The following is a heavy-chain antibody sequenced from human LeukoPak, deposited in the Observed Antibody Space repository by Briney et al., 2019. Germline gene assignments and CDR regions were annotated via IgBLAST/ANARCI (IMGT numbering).Heavy chain of an antibody. CDR1: GFTFSSYW. J-gene: IGHJ4*02. D-gene: IGHD6-13*01. Sequence: GGSLRLSCAASGFTFSSYWMHWVRQAPGKGLVWVSRINSDGSSTSYADSVKGRFTISRDNAKNTLYLQMNSLRAEDTAVYYCARRGIAAAGIDYWGQGTLVTVSS. CDR3: ARRGIAAAGIDY. CDR2: INSDGSST. V-gene: IGHV3-74*01.